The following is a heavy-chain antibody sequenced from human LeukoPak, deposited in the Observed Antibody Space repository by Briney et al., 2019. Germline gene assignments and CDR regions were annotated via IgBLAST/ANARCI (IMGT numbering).Heavy chain of an antibody. CDR3: AHRRDSSSVDYFDY. D-gene: IGHD6-6*01. CDR2: IYWNDDK. V-gene: IGHV2-5*01. CDR1: GFSLSTSGVG. J-gene: IGHJ4*02. Sequence: GSGPTLVNPTQTLTLTCTFSGFSLSTSGVGVGWIRQPPGKALERLALIYWNDDKRYSPSLKSRLTITKDTSKNQVVLTMTNMDPVDTATYYCAHRRDSSSVDYFDYWGQGTLVTVSS.